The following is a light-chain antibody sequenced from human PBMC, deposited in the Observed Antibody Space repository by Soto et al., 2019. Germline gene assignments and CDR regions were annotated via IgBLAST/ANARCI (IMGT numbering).Light chain of an antibody. CDR2: EVS. Sequence: QSALTQPASVPGSPGQSITISCTGTSSDVGGYNYVSWYQQHPGKAPKLMIYEVSNRPSGVSNRFSGSKSGNTASLTISGLQAEDETDYYCFSYTSSGTYVFGTGTKVTVL. V-gene: IGLV2-14*01. J-gene: IGLJ1*01. CDR1: SSDVGGYNY. CDR3: FSYTSSGTYV.